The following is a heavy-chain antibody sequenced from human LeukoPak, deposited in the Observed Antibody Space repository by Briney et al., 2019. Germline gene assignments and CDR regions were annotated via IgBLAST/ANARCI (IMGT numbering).Heavy chain of an antibody. CDR1: GFTFSSYG. V-gene: IGHV3-33*01. J-gene: IGHJ4*02. D-gene: IGHD1-7*01. Sequence: GGSLRLSCAASGFTFSSYGMPWVRQAPGKGLEWVAVIWYDGSNKYYADSVKGRFTISRDNSKNSLYLQMNSLRAEDTAVYYCARMPSRNWNYANWGQGTLVTVSS. CDR2: IWYDGSNK. CDR3: ARMPSRNWNYAN.